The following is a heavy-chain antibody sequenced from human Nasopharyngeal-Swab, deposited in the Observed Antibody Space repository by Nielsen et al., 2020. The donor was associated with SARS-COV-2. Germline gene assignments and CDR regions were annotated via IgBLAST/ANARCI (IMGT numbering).Heavy chain of an antibody. CDR3: ARSHDNGDFYGLDV. Sequence: GESLKISCAASGFAFSAYTMNWVRLAPGRGPEWLSSISGNSAYIYYASSAKGRFSISRDNTQMSLYLNMNNLRAEDTAVYYCARSHDNGDFYGLDVWGQGTTVTVSS. CDR2: ISGNSAYI. V-gene: IGHV3-21*01. D-gene: IGHD4-17*01. J-gene: IGHJ6*02. CDR1: GFAFSAYT.